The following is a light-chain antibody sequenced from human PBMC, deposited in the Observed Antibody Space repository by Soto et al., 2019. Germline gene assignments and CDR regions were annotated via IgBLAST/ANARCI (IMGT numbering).Light chain of an antibody. CDR2: DVT. CDR3: CSNAGNYTYV. Sequence: QSALTQPRSVSGSPGQSVTISCTGTSSDVGGYDYVSWYQQYAGRAPKLMIYDVTKRPSGVPDRFSGSKSDNTASLTISGLQAEDEADYSCCSNAGNYTYVFGTGTKVTVL. CDR1: SSDVGGYDY. J-gene: IGLJ1*01. V-gene: IGLV2-11*01.